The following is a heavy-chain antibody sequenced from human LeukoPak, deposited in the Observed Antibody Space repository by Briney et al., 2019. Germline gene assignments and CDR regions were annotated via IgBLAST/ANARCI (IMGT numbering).Heavy chain of an antibody. CDR1: GGSISSGDYY. CDR3: ARDELELRYFDL. V-gene: IGHV4-30-4*02. Sequence: PPETLSLTCTVSGGSISSGDYYWSWIRQPPRKGLEWIGYIYYSGSTYYNPSLKSRVTISVDTSKNQFSLKLSSVTAADTAVYYCARDELELRYFDLWGRGTLVTVSS. J-gene: IGHJ2*01. D-gene: IGHD1-7*01. CDR2: IYYSGST.